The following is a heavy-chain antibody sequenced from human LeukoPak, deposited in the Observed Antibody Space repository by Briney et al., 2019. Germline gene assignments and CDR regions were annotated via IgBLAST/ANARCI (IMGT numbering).Heavy chain of an antibody. V-gene: IGHV6-1*01. CDR3: ARGSVGAVAGLFDS. CDR2: TYYRSKWYN. J-gene: IGHJ4*02. CDR1: GDSVSSNSAT. Sequence: SQTLSLTCAMSGDSVSSNSATWNWIRRSPSRGLEWLGRTYYRSKWYNDYAVSVRSRITINPDTSKNQFSLQLNSVTPEDTAVYYCARGSVGAVAGLFDSWGQGTLVTVSA. D-gene: IGHD6-19*01.